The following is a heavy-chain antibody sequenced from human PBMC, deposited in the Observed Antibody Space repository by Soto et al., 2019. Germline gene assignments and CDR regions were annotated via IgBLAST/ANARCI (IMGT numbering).Heavy chain of an antibody. CDR2: IYYSGST. V-gene: IGHV4-59*01. Sequence: SETLSLTCTVSGGSISSYYWSWIRQPPGKGLEWIGYIYYSGSTYYNPSLKSRVTISVDTSKNQFSLKLSSVTAADTAVYYCARETTNYYYGMDVSGQGPTVTVYS. CDR1: GGSISSYY. CDR3: ARETTNYYYGMDV. D-gene: IGHD1-26*01. J-gene: IGHJ6*02.